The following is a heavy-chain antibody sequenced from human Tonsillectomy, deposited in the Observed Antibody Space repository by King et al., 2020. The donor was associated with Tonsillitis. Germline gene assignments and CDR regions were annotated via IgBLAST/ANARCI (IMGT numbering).Heavy chain of an antibody. D-gene: IGHD2-2*01. CDR2: ISASNGNT. V-gene: IGHV1-18*01. CDR1: GYSFISYG. CDR3: AREGTCSSTSCQVVY. Sequence: VQLVESGDEVKKPGASVKVSCKASGYSFISYGISWVRQAPGQGLEWMGWISASNGNTNYAQRVQGRVTMTTDTSTTTAYMELRSLRSDDTAIYYCAREGTCSSTSCQVVYWGQGTLVTVSS. J-gene: IGHJ4*02.